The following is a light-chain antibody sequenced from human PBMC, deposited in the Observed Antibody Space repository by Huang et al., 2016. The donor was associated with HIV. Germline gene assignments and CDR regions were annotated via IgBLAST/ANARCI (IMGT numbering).Light chain of an antibody. J-gene: IGKJ1*01. Sequence: EIILTQSPATLSEFPGKDATLTCRASQNIADHLAWFQQKPGQPPRLLISGGSTRASGVAGRLSGSVAGAGYSLTVSSLQSEDFATYYCQQYYSWPRTFGQGTSV. CDR1: QNIADH. CDR3: QQYYSWPRT. V-gene: IGKV3-15*01. CDR2: GGS.